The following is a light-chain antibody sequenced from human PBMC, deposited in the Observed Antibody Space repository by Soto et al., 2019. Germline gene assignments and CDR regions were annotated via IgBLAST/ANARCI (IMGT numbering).Light chain of an antibody. CDR2: ATS. CDR3: QQSYITPLT. Sequence: DIQMTQPPSSLSASVGARVTITCRASQRISSYLNWFQQKPGKAPKLVIYATSSLQSGVPSRFSGSGSGTDFTLTISSLQPEDFATYYCQQSYITPLTFGGGTKVDIK. CDR1: QRISSY. J-gene: IGKJ4*01. V-gene: IGKV1-39*01.